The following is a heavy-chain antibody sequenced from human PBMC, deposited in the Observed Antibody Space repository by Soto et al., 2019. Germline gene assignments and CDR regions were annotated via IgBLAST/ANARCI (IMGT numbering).Heavy chain of an antibody. J-gene: IGHJ5*02. Sequence: SETLSLTCTVSGGSISSYYWSWIRQPPGKGLEWIGYIYYSGSTNYNPSLKSRVTISVDTSKNQFSLKLSSVTAADTAVYYCARTAAGALRPWGQGTLVTVSS. D-gene: IGHD6-13*01. CDR1: GGSISSYY. V-gene: IGHV4-59*01. CDR2: IYYSGST. CDR3: ARTAAGALRP.